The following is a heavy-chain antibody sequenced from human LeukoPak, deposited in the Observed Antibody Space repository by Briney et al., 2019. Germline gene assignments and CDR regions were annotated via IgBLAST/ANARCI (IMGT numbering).Heavy chain of an antibody. Sequence: PGGSLRLSCAASGFTFNNYWLTWVRQAPGRGLEWVAKISQDGSEKYYVDSVKGRFTISRDSGKNSLYLQMNSLRVEDTAVYYCARAAGSSGCDYRGQGTLVTVSS. V-gene: IGHV3-7*01. CDR1: GFTFNNYW. J-gene: IGHJ4*02. CDR2: ISQDGSEK. CDR3: ARAAGSSGCDY. D-gene: IGHD3-22*01.